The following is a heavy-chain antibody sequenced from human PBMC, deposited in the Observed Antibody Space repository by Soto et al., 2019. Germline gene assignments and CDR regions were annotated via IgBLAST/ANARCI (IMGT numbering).Heavy chain of an antibody. J-gene: IGHJ4*02. CDR2: ISGSGGST. CDR3: ARYCTSTATNCYSAY. CDR1: GFTFSRYA. Sequence: GGSLRLSCAASGFTFSRYAMSWVRPAPGKGLEWVSAISGSGGSTYYADSVKGRFTISRDNADNSLYLQMNSLRAEDTAVYYCARYCTSTATNCYSAYWGQGALVTVSS. D-gene: IGHD1-26*01. V-gene: IGHV3-23*01.